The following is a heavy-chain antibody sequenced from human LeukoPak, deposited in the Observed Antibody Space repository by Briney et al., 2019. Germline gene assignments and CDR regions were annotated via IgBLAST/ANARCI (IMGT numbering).Heavy chain of an antibody. J-gene: IGHJ4*02. CDR3: ARGRPHGNDY. CDR2: IASDGSST. Sequence: GGSLRLSCAASGFTFSSYGIDWVRQAPGKGLVWVSRIASDGSSTTYADSVKGRFSISRDNAKNTLYLQMNSLRVGDTAVYYCARGRPHGNDYWGQGTLVTVSS. CDR1: GFTFSSYG. D-gene: IGHD4-23*01. V-gene: IGHV3-74*01.